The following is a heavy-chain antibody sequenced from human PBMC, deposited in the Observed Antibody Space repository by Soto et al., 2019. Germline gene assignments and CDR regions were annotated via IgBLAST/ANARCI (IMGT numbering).Heavy chain of an antibody. V-gene: IGHV1-69*14. D-gene: IGHD3-16*01. CDR2: ILPIFGTA. J-gene: IGHJ3*02. CDR3: ASGQDYGVNSEAFDI. CDR1: GGTFSTSS. Sequence: QVQLVQSGAEVKKPGSSVKVSCKASGGTFSTSSINWVRQAPGQRPEWMGNILPIFGTADYAQKLQDRVTITADKSTNTAYMELRSLFSDDTDVYYFASGQDYGVNSEAFDIWGQGTVVTVSS.